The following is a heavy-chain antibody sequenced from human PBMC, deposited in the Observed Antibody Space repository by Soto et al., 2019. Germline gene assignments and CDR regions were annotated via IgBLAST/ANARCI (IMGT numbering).Heavy chain of an antibody. J-gene: IGHJ3*02. CDR2: IYYSGST. V-gene: IGHV4-39*01. CDR1: GGSLSSSSYY. Sequence: QLQLQESGPGLVKPSETLSLTCTVSGGSLSSSSYYWGWIRQPPGKGLEWIGSIYYSGSTYYNPSLKSRVTIPVDTSKNQSSLKLSTVPAADTAVYYCARFDYEVDAFDIWGQGTMVTVSS. D-gene: IGHD4-17*01. CDR3: ARFDYEVDAFDI.